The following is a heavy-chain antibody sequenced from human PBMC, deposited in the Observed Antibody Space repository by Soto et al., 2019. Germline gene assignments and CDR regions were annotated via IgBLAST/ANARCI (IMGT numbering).Heavy chain of an antibody. V-gene: IGHV1-8*03. Sequence: QVQLVQSGAEVKKPGASVKVSCKASGYTFTRTDITWVRQATGQGLAWRGWMNPNSGNTGYAQKFQGRVTVPMNTSISTAYMELSSLISEDTAVYYCAREYYYDSSGSFAPWGQGTLVTVSS. CDR1: GYTFTRTD. CDR2: MNPNSGNT. D-gene: IGHD3-22*01. J-gene: IGHJ5*02. CDR3: AREYYYDSSGSFAP.